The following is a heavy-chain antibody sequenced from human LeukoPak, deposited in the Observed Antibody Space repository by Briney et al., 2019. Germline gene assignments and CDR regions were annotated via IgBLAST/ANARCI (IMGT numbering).Heavy chain of an antibody. V-gene: IGHV3-23*01. CDR1: GFTFSNYA. Sequence: GGSLRLSCAASGFTFSNYAMSWVRQAPGKELEWVSTISGTGGSTYYADSVRGQFTISRDNSKNTLYLQMNSLRAEDTAVYYCATHERSTWYGDVDYWGQGTLVTVSS. D-gene: IGHD6-13*01. CDR2: ISGTGGST. J-gene: IGHJ4*02. CDR3: ATHERSTWYGDVDY.